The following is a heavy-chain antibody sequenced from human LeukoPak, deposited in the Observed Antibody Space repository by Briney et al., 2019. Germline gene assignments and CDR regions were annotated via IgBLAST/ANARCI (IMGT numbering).Heavy chain of an antibody. CDR3: VLERGYYGD. J-gene: IGHJ4*02. CDR2: IYTSGTI. D-gene: IGHD3-10*01. V-gene: IGHV4-4*07. CDR1: GGSISSYY. Sequence: SETLSLTCTVSGGSISSYYWSWIRQPAGTALEWIGRIYTSGTITHNPSLKSRVTISVDTSKNQFSLKLSSVTAADTAVYFCVLERGYYGDWGQGTLVTVSS.